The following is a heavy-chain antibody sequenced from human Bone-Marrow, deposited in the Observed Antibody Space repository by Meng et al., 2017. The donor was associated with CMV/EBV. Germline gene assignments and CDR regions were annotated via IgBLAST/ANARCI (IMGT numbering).Heavy chain of an antibody. CDR1: GFTFSSYS. J-gene: IGHJ6*02. Sequence: GESLKISCAASGFTFSSYSMNWVRQAPGKGLEWVSFISSSGSKIYYADSVKGRFTISRDNAKNSLYLQRDSFRAEDTAVYYGVRDAGDHVYYYVGLDVWGQGTPVTVSS. CDR2: ISSSGSKI. V-gene: IGHV3-21*01. CDR3: VRDAGDHVYYYVGLDV. D-gene: IGHD6-13*01.